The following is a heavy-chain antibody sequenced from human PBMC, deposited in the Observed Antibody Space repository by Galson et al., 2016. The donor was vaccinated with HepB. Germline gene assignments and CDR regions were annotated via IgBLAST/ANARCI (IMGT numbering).Heavy chain of an antibody. CDR2: ISGTGNTI. CDR1: GFTFSDSY. CDR3: ERVGYSRSHYFYYGMDV. V-gene: IGHV3-11*01. D-gene: IGHD6-13*01. J-gene: IGHJ6*02. Sequence: SLRLSCAASGFTFSDSYMSWIRQAPGKGLEWVSYISGTGNTIYYADSVKGRFTISRDNAKSSLYLQMNRLRSEDTALCYCERVGYSRSHYFYYGMDVWGQGTTVTVSS.